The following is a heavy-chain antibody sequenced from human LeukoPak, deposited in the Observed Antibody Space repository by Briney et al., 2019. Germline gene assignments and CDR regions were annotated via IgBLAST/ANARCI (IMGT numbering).Heavy chain of an antibody. J-gene: IGHJ6*03. Sequence: SQTLSLTCAVYGGSFSGYYWRWSRQPPGKGLEWIGEINHSGSTNYNPTLKSRVTISVDTSTNQSSLKLSSGTAADTAVYYCARRYYYYYYMDVWGKGTTVTVSS. CDR2: INHSGST. CDR3: ARRYYYYYYMDV. CDR1: GGSFSGYY. V-gene: IGHV4-34*01.